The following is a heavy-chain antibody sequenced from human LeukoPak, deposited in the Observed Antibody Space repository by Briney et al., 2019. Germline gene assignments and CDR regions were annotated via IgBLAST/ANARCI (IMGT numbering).Heavy chain of an antibody. V-gene: IGHV4-59*01. Sequence: SETLSLTCTVSGGSISSYYWSWIRQPPGKGLEWIGYIYYTGSTNYNPSLKSRVTISVDTSKNQFSLKLSSVTAADTAVYYCARGGSSSSGGYWGQGTLVTVSS. CDR2: IYYTGST. CDR3: ARGGSSSSGGY. D-gene: IGHD6-6*01. J-gene: IGHJ4*02. CDR1: GGSISSYY.